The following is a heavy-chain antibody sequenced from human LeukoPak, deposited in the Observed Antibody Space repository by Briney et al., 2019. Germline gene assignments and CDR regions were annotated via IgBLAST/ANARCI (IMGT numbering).Heavy chain of an antibody. CDR2: ISYDGSNK. J-gene: IGHJ4*02. V-gene: IGHV3-30-3*01. CDR1: GFTFSSYA. Sequence: GGSLRLSCAASGFTFSSYAMHWVRQAPGKGLEWVAVISYDGSNKYYADSVKGRFTISRDNSKNTLYLQMNSLRAEDTAVYYCARTVPGYCSGGGCYGGYLLHWTQGPLVTVSS. D-gene: IGHD2-15*01. CDR3: ARTVPGYCSGGGCYGGYLLH.